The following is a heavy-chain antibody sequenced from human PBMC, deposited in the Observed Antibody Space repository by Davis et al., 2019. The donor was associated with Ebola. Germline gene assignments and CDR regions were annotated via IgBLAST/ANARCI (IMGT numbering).Heavy chain of an antibody. Sequence: GGSLRLSCAASGFTFSGSAMHWVRQASGKGLEWVSRIGNKDNTHIIEYAASVKGRFTISRDDSKNSLYLQMDSLKTEDTAVYYCARDKIGSYSFDYWGQGTPVTVSS. V-gene: IGHV3-72*01. CDR1: GFTFSGSA. D-gene: IGHD1-26*01. CDR2: IGNKDNTHII. CDR3: ARDKIGSYSFDY. J-gene: IGHJ4*02.